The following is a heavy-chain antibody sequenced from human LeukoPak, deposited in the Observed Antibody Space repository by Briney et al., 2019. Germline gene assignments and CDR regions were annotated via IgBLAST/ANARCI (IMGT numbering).Heavy chain of an antibody. D-gene: IGHD2-15*01. V-gene: IGHV4-34*01. CDR1: GGSFSGYY. CDR2: INHSGST. Sequence: PSEALSLTCAVYGGSFSGYYWSWIRQPTGNGLEWIGEINHSGSTNYNPSLKSRVTISVDTSKNQFSLKLSSVTAADTAVYYCARGGWSLDYWGQGTLVTVSS. J-gene: IGHJ4*02. CDR3: ARGGWSLDY.